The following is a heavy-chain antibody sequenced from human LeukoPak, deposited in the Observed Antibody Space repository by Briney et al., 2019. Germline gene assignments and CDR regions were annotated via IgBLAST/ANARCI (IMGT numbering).Heavy chain of an antibody. CDR3: ARELRGFNWFDP. Sequence: SETLSLTCTVSGGSISSYYWSWIRQPPGKGLEWIGYIYCSGSTNYNPSLKSRVTISVDTSKNQFSLKLSSVTAADTAVYYCARELRGFNWFDPWGQGTLVTVSS. CDR1: GGSISSYY. J-gene: IGHJ5*02. CDR2: IYCSGST. V-gene: IGHV4-59*01.